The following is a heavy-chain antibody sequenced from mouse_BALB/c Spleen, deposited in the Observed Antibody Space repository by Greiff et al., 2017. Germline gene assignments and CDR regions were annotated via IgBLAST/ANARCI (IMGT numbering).Heavy chain of an antibody. D-gene: IGHD2-4*01. Sequence: VKLVESGPGLVAPSQSLSITCTVSGFSLTSYGVHWVRQPPGKGLEWLGVIWAGGSTNYNSALMSRLSISKDNSKSQVFLKMNSLQTDDTAMYYGARGTMITTYFDYWGQGTTLTVSS. J-gene: IGHJ2*01. CDR2: IWAGGST. CDR1: GFSLTSYG. V-gene: IGHV2-9*02. CDR3: ARGTMITTYFDY.